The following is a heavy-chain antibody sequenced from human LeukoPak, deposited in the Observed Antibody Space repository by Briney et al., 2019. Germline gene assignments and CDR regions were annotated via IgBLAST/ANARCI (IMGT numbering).Heavy chain of an antibody. Sequence: GASVKVSCKASGYTFTSYGISWVRQAPGQGLEWMGRISAYNGNTNYAQKLQGRVTMTTDTSTSTAYMELRSLRSDDTAVYYCARVGWNYGFYYYYYMDVWGKGTTVTVSS. V-gene: IGHV1-18*01. D-gene: IGHD1-7*01. CDR2: ISAYNGNT. CDR1: GYTFTSYG. J-gene: IGHJ6*03. CDR3: ARVGWNYGFYYYYYMDV.